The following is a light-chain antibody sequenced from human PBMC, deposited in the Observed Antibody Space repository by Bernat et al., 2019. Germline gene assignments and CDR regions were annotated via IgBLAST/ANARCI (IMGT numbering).Light chain of an antibody. V-gene: IGKV1-33*01. J-gene: IGKJ4*01. CDR1: EDINNY. CDR3: QQYDNSPPT. CDR2: DAS. Sequence: DIQMTQSPSSLSASVGDRVTITCQASEDINNYLNWYQQKPGKAPKLLIYDASNLETGVPSRFSGSGSGTDFTFTISSLQPEDFATYHCQQYDNSPPTFGGGTKVKTK.